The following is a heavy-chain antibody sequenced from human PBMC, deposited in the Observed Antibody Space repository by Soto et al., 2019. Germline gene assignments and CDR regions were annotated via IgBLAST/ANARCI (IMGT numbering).Heavy chain of an antibody. D-gene: IGHD3-22*01. CDR2: IYYSGST. J-gene: IGHJ3*02. CDR3: ARRYYYDDVVSAHDGFDT. CDR1: GGSISSGGSY. Sequence: QVQLQESAPGLVKPSQTLSLTCTVSGGSISSGGSYWSWIRQHSGKGLEWIGYIYYSGSTYYTPSPQCRETISVATSKSKFALKLSSVTAADTAMYCCARRYYYDDVVSAHDGFDTWGQGTVVILSS. V-gene: IGHV4-31*03.